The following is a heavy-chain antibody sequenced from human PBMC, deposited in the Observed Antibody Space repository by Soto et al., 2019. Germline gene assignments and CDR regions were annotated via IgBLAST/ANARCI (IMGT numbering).Heavy chain of an antibody. Sequence: ASVKVSCKASGYTFTSYGISWVRQAPGQGLEWMGWISAYNGNTNYAQKLQGRVTMTTDTSTSTAYMELRSLRSDDTAVYYCARAGFITMVRGVIDGMDVWGQGTTVTVSS. CDR3: ARAGFITMVRGVIDGMDV. D-gene: IGHD3-10*01. V-gene: IGHV1-18*01. CDR2: ISAYNGNT. J-gene: IGHJ6*02. CDR1: GYTFTSYG.